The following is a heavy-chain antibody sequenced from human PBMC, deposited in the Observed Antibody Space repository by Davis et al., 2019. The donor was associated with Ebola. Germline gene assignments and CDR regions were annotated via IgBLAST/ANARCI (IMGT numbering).Heavy chain of an antibody. D-gene: IGHD4-17*01. CDR3: AREVTVTTNYFDY. V-gene: IGHV1-3*01. Sequence: ASVKVSCKASGYTFTSYAMHWVRQAPGQRLEWMGWINAGNGNTKYSQKFQGRVTMTTDTSTSTAYMELRSLRSEDTAVYYCAREVTVTTNYFDYWGQGTLVTVSS. J-gene: IGHJ4*02. CDR1: GYTFTSYA. CDR2: INAGNGNT.